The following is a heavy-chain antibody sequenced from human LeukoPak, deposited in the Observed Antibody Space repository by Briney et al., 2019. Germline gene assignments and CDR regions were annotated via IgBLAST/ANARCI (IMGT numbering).Heavy chain of an antibody. V-gene: IGHV4-34*01. Sequence: SETLSLTCAVYGGSFSGYYWSWVRQPPGKGREGIGEINHSGSTNYNPSLKSRVTISVDTSKNQFSLKVNSLPAADAAVYYCARSILSYSSSWYYDFWGPGTLVSVSS. CDR2: INHSGST. CDR3: ARSILSYSSSWYYDF. D-gene: IGHD6-13*01. CDR1: GGSFSGYY. J-gene: IGHJ4*02.